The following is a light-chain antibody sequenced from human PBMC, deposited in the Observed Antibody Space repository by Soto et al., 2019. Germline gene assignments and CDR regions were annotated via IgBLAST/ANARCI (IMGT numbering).Light chain of an antibody. Sequence: ELVMTQSPATLSVSPGETTTLSCRASQSVSSNLAWYQHKPDQAPRLLIYGASTRATGIPARFSGSGSGTEFILTISSLQSEDFAVYSCQQYNNWPLTFGGGTKVEIK. CDR2: GAS. J-gene: IGKJ4*01. CDR3: QQYNNWPLT. CDR1: QSVSSN. V-gene: IGKV3-15*01.